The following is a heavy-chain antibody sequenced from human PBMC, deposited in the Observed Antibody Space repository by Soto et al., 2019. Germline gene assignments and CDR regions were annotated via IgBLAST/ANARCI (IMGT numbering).Heavy chain of an antibody. V-gene: IGHV4-39*01. D-gene: IGHD2-2*01. Sequence: QLQLQESGPGLVKPSETLSLTCTVSGGSISSSSYYWGWIRQPPGKGLEWIGSIYYSGSTYYNPSLKSRVTISVDTSKNQSSLKLSSVTAADTAVYYCARHYCSSTSCYARLTDAFDIWGQGTMVTVSS. CDR1: GGSISSSSYY. CDR2: IYYSGST. CDR3: ARHYCSSTSCYARLTDAFDI. J-gene: IGHJ3*02.